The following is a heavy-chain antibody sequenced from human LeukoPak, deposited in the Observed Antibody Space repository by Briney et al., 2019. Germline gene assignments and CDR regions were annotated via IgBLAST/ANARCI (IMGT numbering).Heavy chain of an antibody. V-gene: IGHV4-34*01. Sequence: SETLSLTCAVYGGSFSGYYWSWIRQPPGKGLEWIGEINHSGSTNYNPSLKSRVTISVDTSKNQFSLKLSSVTAADTAVYYCPRRGAKTGWFDPWGQGTLVTVSS. J-gene: IGHJ5*02. CDR3: PRRGAKTGWFDP. D-gene: IGHD1-26*01. CDR2: INHSGST. CDR1: GGSFSGYY.